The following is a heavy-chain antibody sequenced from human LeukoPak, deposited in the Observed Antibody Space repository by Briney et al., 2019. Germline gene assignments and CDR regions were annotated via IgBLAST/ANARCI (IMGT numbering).Heavy chain of an antibody. CDR2: ISTYHGYT. J-gene: IGHJ5*02. Sequence: ASVKVSCKASGYTFTNYGISWVRQAPGQGLEWMGWISTYHGYTNYAHQLQGRVTMNTDTATSTVYMELRSLRSDDTAVYYCARDFRPSNGGSDWFGPWGQGTLVAVSS. CDR1: GYTFTNYG. CDR3: ARDFRPSNGGSDWFGP. V-gene: IGHV1-18*01. D-gene: IGHD2-15*01.